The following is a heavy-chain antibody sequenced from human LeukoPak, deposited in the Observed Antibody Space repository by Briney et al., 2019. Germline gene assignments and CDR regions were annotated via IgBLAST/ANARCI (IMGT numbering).Heavy chain of an antibody. D-gene: IGHD3-10*01. CDR3: ARGLSGSGSYHDYGMDV. CDR2: INPNSGGT. CDR1: GYTFSGYY. Sequence: ASVKVSCKASGYTFSGYYMHWVRQAPGQGLEWMGWINPNSGGTKYAQKFQGRVTMTRDTSISTAYMELSRLRSDDTAVYYCARGLSGSGSYHDYGMDVWGQGTTVTVSS. V-gene: IGHV1-2*02. J-gene: IGHJ6*02.